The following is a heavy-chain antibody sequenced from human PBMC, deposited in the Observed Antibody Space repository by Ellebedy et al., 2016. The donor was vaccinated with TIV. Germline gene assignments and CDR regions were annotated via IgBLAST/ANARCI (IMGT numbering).Heavy chain of an antibody. CDR1: GGSISSYY. J-gene: IGHJ4*02. D-gene: IGHD1-26*01. V-gene: IGHV4-59*08. CDR3: ATSGSYYGWGGFDY. Sequence: SETLSLXCTVSGGSISSYYWSWIRQPPGKGLEWIGYIYYSGSTNYNPSLKSRVTISVDTSKNQFSLKLSSVTAADTAVYYCATSGSYYGWGGFDYWGQGTLVTVSS. CDR2: IYYSGST.